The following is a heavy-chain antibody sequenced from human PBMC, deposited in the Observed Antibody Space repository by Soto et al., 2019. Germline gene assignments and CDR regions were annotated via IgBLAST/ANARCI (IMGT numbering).Heavy chain of an antibody. CDR2: ISGSGGST. CDR1: GFTFSSYA. D-gene: IGHD2-2*01. V-gene: IGHV3-23*01. Sequence: GGSLRLSCAASGFTFSSYAMSWVRQAPGKGLEWVSAISGSGGSTYYADSVKGRFTISRDNSKNTLYLQMNSLRAEDTAVYYCAKLSLSLGYCSSTSCLGPSFFDYWGQGTLVTVSS. J-gene: IGHJ4*02. CDR3: AKLSLSLGYCSSTSCLGPSFFDY.